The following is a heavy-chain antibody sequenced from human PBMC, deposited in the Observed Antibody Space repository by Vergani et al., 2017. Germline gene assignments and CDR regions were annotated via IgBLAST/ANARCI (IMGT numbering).Heavy chain of an antibody. V-gene: IGHV3-66*04. J-gene: IGHJ1*01. Sequence: QLVESGGDFVQPGGSLRLSCAVSGFTVSSHYMSWVRQGPGKGLEWVSVIFSGGYPDYADHVKGRFTISGDNSKNSLYLQMNSLRAEDTALYYCASQYYDCWSGRDWGQGTLVTVSS. CDR3: ASQYYDCWSGRD. CDR1: GFTVSSHY. CDR2: IFSGGYP. D-gene: IGHD3-3*01.